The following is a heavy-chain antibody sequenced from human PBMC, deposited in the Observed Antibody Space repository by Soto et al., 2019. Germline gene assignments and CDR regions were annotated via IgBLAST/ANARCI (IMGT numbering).Heavy chain of an antibody. CDR3: ARAHDYYFWSGFLFYGMDV. J-gene: IGHJ6*02. CDR1: RFTFSNYA. D-gene: IGHD3-3*01. V-gene: IGHV3-23*01. CDR2: ISSTGGST. Sequence: EVQLLESGGGLVQPGGSLRLSCAASRFTFSNYAMSWVRQAPGKGLEWVSGISSTGGSTYYADSVKGRFTISRDNSKNTLDLQMSSLRAEDTAIYYCARAHDYYFWSGFLFYGMDVWGQGTTVTVSS.